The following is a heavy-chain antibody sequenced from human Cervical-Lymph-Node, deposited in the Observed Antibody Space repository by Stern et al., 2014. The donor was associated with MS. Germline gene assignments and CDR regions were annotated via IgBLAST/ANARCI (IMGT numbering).Heavy chain of an antibody. V-gene: IGHV3-30-3*01. CDR2: IWYDGSTE. D-gene: IGHD3-3*01. CDR1: GLTFSRYS. Sequence: VQLVEAGGGVVQPGRSLRLSCAASGLTFSRYSMHWVRQAPGSGLALAAIIWYDGSTEHYADSVEGRFSISRDNSKNTLYLQMLSLRPEDTAVYYSARATSTGGNYRLDLWGRGTLVTVSS. CDR3: ARATSTGGNYRLDL. J-gene: IGHJ3*01.